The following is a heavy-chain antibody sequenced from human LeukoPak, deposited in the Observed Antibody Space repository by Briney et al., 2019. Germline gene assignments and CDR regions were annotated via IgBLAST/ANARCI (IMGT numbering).Heavy chain of an antibody. V-gene: IGHV3-30*03. J-gene: IGHJ4*02. CDR1: GFTFSRYG. CDR3: EASWHY. CDR2: ISYDEDNI. D-gene: IGHD1-26*01. Sequence: PGGSLRLSCAASGFTFSRYGMHWVRQAPGKGLEWVATISYDEDNIYYADSVKGRFTISRDNSKDTLFLQMNSLKIEDTAIYYCEASWHYWGQGTLVTVSS.